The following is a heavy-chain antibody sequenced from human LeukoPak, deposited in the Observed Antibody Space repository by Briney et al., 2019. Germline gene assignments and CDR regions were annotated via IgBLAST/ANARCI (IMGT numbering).Heavy chain of an antibody. Sequence: KPSETLSLTCAVSGGSITSHSWWSWVRQPPGKGLEWIGEIYHGGDTNYDPSVKSRVTMSVDKSKNHFSLNLRSVTAADTAVYYCARHSAWGPFDCWGQGTLVTVSS. V-gene: IGHV4-4*02. J-gene: IGHJ4*02. CDR3: ARHSAWGPFDC. CDR1: GGSITSHSW. D-gene: IGHD7-27*01. CDR2: IYHGGDT.